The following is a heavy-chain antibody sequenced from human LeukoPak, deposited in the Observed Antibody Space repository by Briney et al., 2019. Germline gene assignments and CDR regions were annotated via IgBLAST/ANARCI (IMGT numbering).Heavy chain of an antibody. D-gene: IGHD3-22*01. CDR3: ARDRLGDYDHSGYYDK. CDR1: GFTFSDYY. V-gene: IGHV3-11*01. Sequence: GGSLRLSCAASGFTFSDYYMSWLRQAPGKGLDWVAYICDSGRTVCYADSVKGRFTISRDNAKNSVYLQMNNLSAEDTAVYYCARDRLGDYDHSGYYDKWGQGTLVTVSS. J-gene: IGHJ4*02. CDR2: ICDSGRTV.